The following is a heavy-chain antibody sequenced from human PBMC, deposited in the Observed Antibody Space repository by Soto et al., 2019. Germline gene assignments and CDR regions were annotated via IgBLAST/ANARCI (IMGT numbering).Heavy chain of an antibody. J-gene: IGHJ4*02. CDR2: IYYTGNT. CDR3: VRVEMYAGEFPPNFDR. D-gene: IGHD2-8*01. V-gene: IGHV4-39*01. CDR1: GDSLRSSYHY. Sequence: PSETRSLTGTVSGDSLRSSYHYWGWLRQSPGKGPEWIGSIYYTGNTYYNPSLKSRVSISVDMATNEISLRLRAESVADTAVYYCVRVEMYAGEFPPNFDRWGQGAMVTVSS.